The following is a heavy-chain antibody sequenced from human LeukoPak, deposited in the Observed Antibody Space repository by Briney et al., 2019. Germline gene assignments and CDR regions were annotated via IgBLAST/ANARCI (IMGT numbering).Heavy chain of an antibody. V-gene: IGHV3-7*03. Sequence: GGSLRLSCAASGFSLGDYWMNWVRQAPGKGLEWVANIKQDGNEKYFVDSVRGRFTISRDNSKNTLYLQMNSLRAEDTAVYYCAKESGDDSSGYYEVFDYWGQGTLVTVSS. J-gene: IGHJ4*02. D-gene: IGHD3-22*01. CDR1: GFSLGDYW. CDR2: IKQDGNEK. CDR3: AKESGDDSSGYYEVFDY.